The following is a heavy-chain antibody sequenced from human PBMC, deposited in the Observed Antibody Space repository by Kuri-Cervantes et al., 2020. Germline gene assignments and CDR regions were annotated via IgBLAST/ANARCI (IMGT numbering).Heavy chain of an antibody. V-gene: IGHV1-69*05. CDR3: ARKDNDFWSGYYLDY. J-gene: IGHJ4*02. CDR1: GGTFSSYA. CDR2: IIPIFGTA. Sequence: SVKVSCKASGGTFSSYAISWVRQAPGQGLEWMGGIIPIFGTANYAQKFQGRVTITRDTSASTAYMELSSLRSEDTAVYYCARKDNDFWSGYYLDYWGQGTLVTVSS. D-gene: IGHD3-3*01.